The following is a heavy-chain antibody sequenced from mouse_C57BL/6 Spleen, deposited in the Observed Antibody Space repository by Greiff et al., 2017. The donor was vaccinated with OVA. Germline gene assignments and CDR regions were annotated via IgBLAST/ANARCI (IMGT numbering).Heavy chain of an antibody. CDR2: INPNYGTT. CDR3: ARGGYYDYDALFDY. V-gene: IGHV1-39*01. CDR1: GYSFTDYN. Sequence: VQLQQSGPELVKPGASVKISCKASGYSFTDYNMNWVKQSNGKSLEWIGVINPNYGTTSYNQKFKGKATLTVDQSSSTAYTQLNSLTSEDSAVYYCARGGYYDYDALFDYWGQGTTLTVSS. J-gene: IGHJ2*01. D-gene: IGHD2-4*01.